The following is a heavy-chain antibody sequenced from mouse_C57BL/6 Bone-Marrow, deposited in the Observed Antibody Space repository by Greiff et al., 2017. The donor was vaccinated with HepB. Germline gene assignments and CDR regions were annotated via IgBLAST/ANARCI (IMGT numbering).Heavy chain of an antibody. CDR3: ARGEGLRYWYYDV. Sequence: QVQLKESGAELARPGASVKLSCKASGYTFTSYGISWVKQRTGQGLEWIGEIYPRSGNTYYNEKFKGKATLTADKSSSTAYMELRSLTSEDSAVYFCARGEGLRYWYYDVWGTGTTVNVSS. D-gene: IGHD2-2*01. CDR2: IYPRSGNT. CDR1: GYTFTSYG. V-gene: IGHV1-81*01. J-gene: IGHJ1*03.